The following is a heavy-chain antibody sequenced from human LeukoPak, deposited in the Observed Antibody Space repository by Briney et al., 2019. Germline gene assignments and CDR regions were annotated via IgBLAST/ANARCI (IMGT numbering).Heavy chain of an antibody. D-gene: IGHD3-22*01. J-gene: IGHJ4*02. V-gene: IGHV3-66*02. CDR1: GFTVSSNY. CDR2: IYSGGST. CDR3: AKDLYYYDSSGSHYFDY. Sequence: PGGSLRLSCAASGFTVSSNYMSWVRQAPGKGLEWVSVIYSGGSTYYADSVKGRFTISRDNSKNTLYLQMNSLRAEDTAVYYCAKDLYYYDSSGSHYFDYWGQGTLVTVSS.